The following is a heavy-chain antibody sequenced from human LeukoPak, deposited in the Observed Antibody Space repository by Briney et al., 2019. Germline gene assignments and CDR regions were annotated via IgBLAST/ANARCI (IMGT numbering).Heavy chain of an antibody. V-gene: IGHV4-59*01. CDR2: FYYCGST. D-gene: IGHD2-2*01. CDR1: GGSISCYY. CDR3: ARTTEDCSSTSCYQYWFDP. J-gene: IGHJ5*02. Sequence: SSETLSLTCTVSGGSISCYYGSWIRQPPGKGLEWIGYFYYCGSTNYNPSFQSRLTISVYTSKNQFPLKLKSVNAADTGVYYCARTTEDCSSTSCYQYWFDPWGQGTLVTVSS.